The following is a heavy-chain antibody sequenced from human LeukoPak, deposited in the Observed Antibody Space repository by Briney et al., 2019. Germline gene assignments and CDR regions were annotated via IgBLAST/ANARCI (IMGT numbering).Heavy chain of an antibody. J-gene: IGHJ4*02. CDR1: GFTFSSYG. V-gene: IGHV3-23*01. Sequence: PGRSLRLSCAASGFTFSSYGMHWVRQAPGKGLEWVAAISGSGGSTYYADSVKGRFTISRDNSKNTLYLQMNSLRAEDTAVYYCANPPLDYGDYDNYWGQGTLVTVSS. CDR2: ISGSGGST. CDR3: ANPPLDYGDYDNY. D-gene: IGHD4-17*01.